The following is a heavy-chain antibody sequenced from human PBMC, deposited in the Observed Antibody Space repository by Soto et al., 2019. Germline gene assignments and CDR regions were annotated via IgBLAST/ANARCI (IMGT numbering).Heavy chain of an antibody. CDR2: IYYSGST. D-gene: IGHD1-26*01. V-gene: IGHV4-59*01. CDR3: ARDPWEEGWFDP. Sequence: SETLSLTCPVSGGSISSYYWSWIRQPPGKGLEWIGYIYYSGSTNYNPSLKSRVTISVDASKNQFSLKLSSVTAADTAVYYCARDPWEEGWFDPWGQGTLVTVSS. CDR1: GGSISSYY. J-gene: IGHJ5*02.